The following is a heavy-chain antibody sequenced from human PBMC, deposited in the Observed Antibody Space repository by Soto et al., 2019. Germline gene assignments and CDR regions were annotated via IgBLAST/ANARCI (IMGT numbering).Heavy chain of an antibody. D-gene: IGHD3-16*01. Sequence: QLQLVESGGGVVQPGRSLRLSCAASGFTFSSYAMHWVRQAPGKGLEWVAVISYDGSNKYYADSVKGRFTISRDNSKNTLYLQMNSLRAEDTAVYYCARDVGGGYDEAIYFDYWGQGTLVTVSS. CDR3: ARDVGGGYDEAIYFDY. CDR2: ISYDGSNK. CDR1: GFTFSSYA. J-gene: IGHJ4*02. V-gene: IGHV3-30-3*01.